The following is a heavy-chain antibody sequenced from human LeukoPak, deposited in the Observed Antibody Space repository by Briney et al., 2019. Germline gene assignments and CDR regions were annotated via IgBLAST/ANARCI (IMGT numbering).Heavy chain of an antibody. Sequence: PSETLSLTCTVSGGSISSYYWSWIRQHPGKGLEWIGYIYYSGSTYYNPSLKSRVTISVDTSKNQFSLKLSSVTAADTAVYYCARVGSSYYRSNYFDYWGQGTLVTVSS. CDR1: GGSISSYY. J-gene: IGHJ4*02. V-gene: IGHV4-59*06. CDR3: ARVGSSYYRSNYFDY. CDR2: IYYSGST. D-gene: IGHD3-22*01.